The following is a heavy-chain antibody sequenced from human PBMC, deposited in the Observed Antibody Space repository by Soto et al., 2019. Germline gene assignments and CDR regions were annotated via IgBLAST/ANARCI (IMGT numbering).Heavy chain of an antibody. CDR1: GYSFTSYW. D-gene: IGHD6-13*01. V-gene: IGHV5-51*01. J-gene: IGHJ6*02. Sequence: GESLKISCKGSGYSFTSYWNGWVRHMPGHGLEWMGIIYPGDSDTRYSPSFQGQVTISADKSISTAYLQWSSLKASDTAMYYCARRNSSSWYHYYGMDVWGQGTTVTVSS. CDR2: IYPGDSDT. CDR3: ARRNSSSWYHYYGMDV.